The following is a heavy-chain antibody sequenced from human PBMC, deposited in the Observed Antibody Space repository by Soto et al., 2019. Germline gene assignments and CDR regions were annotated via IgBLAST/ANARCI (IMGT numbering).Heavy chain of an antibody. Sequence: GESLKISCKGSGYSFTSYWIGWVRQMPGKGLEWMGIIYPGDSDTRYSPSFQGQVTISADKSISTAYLQWSSLKASDTAMYYCASSGGHCTNGVCYGDYYYYGMDVWGQGPTVTVSS. CDR3: ASSGGHCTNGVCYGDYYYYGMDV. D-gene: IGHD2-8*01. CDR1: GYSFTSYW. CDR2: IYPGDSDT. J-gene: IGHJ6*02. V-gene: IGHV5-51*01.